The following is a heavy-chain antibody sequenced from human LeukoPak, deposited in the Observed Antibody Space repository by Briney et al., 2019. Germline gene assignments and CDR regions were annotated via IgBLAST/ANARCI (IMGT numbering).Heavy chain of an antibody. D-gene: IGHD6-6*01. CDR3: ASVIAARPPVVDY. J-gene: IGHJ4*02. Sequence: PGGSLRLSCAASGFTFSSYSTNWVRQAPGKGLEWVSYISSSSSTIYYADSVKGRFTISRDNAKNSLYLQMNSLRAEDTAVYYCASVIAARPPVVDYWGQGTLVTVSS. CDR2: ISSSSSTI. CDR1: GFTFSSYS. V-gene: IGHV3-48*04.